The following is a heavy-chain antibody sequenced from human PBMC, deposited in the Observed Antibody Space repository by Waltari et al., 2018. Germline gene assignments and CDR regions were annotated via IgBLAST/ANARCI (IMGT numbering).Heavy chain of an antibody. V-gene: IGHV4-4*09. J-gene: IGHJ3*01. Sequence: QVQLQESGPGLVKPSETLSLTCPVPGGSIRAYYWHWIRQTPGKGLEWIGNIYTDGSTDYNPSLQSRITISIDTSKKEFSLKLSSVTAADTATYYCARMIEYRNSWDAFDVWGQGTMVTVSS. CDR2: IYTDGST. D-gene: IGHD6-6*01. CDR1: GGSIRAYY. CDR3: ARMIEYRNSWDAFDV.